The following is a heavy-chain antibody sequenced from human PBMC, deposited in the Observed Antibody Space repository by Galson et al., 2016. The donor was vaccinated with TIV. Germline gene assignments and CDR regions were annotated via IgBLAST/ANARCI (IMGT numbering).Heavy chain of an antibody. J-gene: IGHJ4*02. CDR2: INAGNGDT. D-gene: IGHD3-10*01. Sequence: SVKVSCKASGYTFTTHPIHWVRQAPGQRPEWMGWINAGNGDTKYSQRFQGRVTFTRDTSANTAYMELNSLTYEDTAVYYCASIFASGRKEYSWGQGTLVTVSS. CDR3: ASIFASGRKEYS. V-gene: IGHV1-3*01. CDR1: GYTFTTHP.